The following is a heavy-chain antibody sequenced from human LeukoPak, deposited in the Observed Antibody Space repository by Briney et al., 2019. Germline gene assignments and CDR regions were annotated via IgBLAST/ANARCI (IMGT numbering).Heavy chain of an antibody. V-gene: IGHV3-21*01. CDR2: ISSSSSYI. D-gene: IGHD6-13*01. CDR3: ARDSSSWYFDY. J-gene: IGHJ4*02. Sequence: GGSLRLSCAASGFTFSSYSMNLVRQAAGKGLEWVSSISSSSSYIYYADSVKGQFTISRDNAKNSLYLQMNSLRAEDTAVYYCARDSSSWYFDYWGQGTLVTVSS. CDR1: GFTFSSYS.